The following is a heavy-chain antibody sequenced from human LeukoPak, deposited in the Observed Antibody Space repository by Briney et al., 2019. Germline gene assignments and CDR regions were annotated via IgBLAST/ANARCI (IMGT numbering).Heavy chain of an antibody. CDR2: FGISGTI. Sequence: GGSLRISCAASGFTFSTYARIWGRQAPGEGPQWISYFGISGTIYYADSVRGRFTISRDSPTNSLYLQMNGLRVDDTAIYYCAGYGVYPYWGQGTPVTVSS. CDR3: AGYGVYPY. J-gene: IGHJ4*02. D-gene: IGHD5/OR15-5a*01. V-gene: IGHV3-48*01. CDR1: GFTFSTYA.